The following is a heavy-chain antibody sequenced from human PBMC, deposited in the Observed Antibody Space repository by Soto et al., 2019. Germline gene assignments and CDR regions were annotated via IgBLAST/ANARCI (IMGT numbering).Heavy chain of an antibody. D-gene: IGHD3-3*01. CDR2: IIPIFGTA. Sequence: ASVKVSCKASGGTFSSYAISWVRQAPGQGLEWMGGIIPIFGTANYAQKFQGRVTITADKSTSTAYMELSSLGSEDTAVYYCARDLTIFGVVSSYNWFDPWGQGTLVTVSS. J-gene: IGHJ5*02. CDR1: GGTFSSYA. V-gene: IGHV1-69*06. CDR3: ARDLTIFGVVSSYNWFDP.